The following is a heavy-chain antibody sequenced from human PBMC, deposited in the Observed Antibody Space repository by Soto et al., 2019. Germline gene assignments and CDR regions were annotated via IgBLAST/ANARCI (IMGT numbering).Heavy chain of an antibody. V-gene: IGHV3-33*06. D-gene: IGHD3-10*01. CDR1: GFTFSSYG. CDR3: AKMAWFGDPPGGDY. J-gene: IGHJ4*02. CDR2: IWYDGSNK. Sequence: GGSLRLSCAASGFTFSSYGMHWVRQAPGKGLEWVAVIWYDGSNKYYADSVKGRFTISRDNSKNTLYLQMNSLRAEDTALYFCAKMAWFGDPPGGDYWGQGTLVTVSS.